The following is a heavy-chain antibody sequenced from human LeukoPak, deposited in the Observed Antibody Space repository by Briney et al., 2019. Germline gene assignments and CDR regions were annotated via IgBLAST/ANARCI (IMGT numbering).Heavy chain of an antibody. CDR3: AREAVAMAYYFDY. Sequence: GGSLRLSCAASGFTFSSYWMSWVRQAPGKGLEWVAHIKQDGSEKYYVDSVKGRFTISRDNAKNSLYLQMNSLRAEDTAVYYCAREAVAMAYYFDYWGQGTLVTVSS. D-gene: IGHD6-19*01. CDR2: IKQDGSEK. V-gene: IGHV3-7*01. J-gene: IGHJ4*02. CDR1: GFTFSSYW.